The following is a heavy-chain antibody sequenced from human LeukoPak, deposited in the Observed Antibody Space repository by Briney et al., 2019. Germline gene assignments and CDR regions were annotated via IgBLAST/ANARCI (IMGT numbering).Heavy chain of an antibody. CDR1: GFTLSSYW. V-gene: IGHV3-74*01. D-gene: IGHD6-13*01. Sequence: GGSLRLSCAASGFTLSSYWMHWVRQAPGEGLVWVSRIDPDGSTTNYADSVKDRFTTSRDNAKNTLYLQMNRLRAEDTALYYCTRVQAGRAGLMDVWGRGTAVTVSS. CDR2: IDPDGSTT. J-gene: IGHJ6*02. CDR3: TRVQAGRAGLMDV.